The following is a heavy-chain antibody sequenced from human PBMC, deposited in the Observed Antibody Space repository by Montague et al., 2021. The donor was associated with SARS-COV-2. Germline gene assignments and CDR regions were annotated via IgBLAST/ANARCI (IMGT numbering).Heavy chain of an antibody. CDR1: GFIFSNFA. Sequence: SLRLSCAASGFIFSNFAFHWVRQAPGKGLEWLAIITYDGIDKFYADSVKGRFTISRDNSKNILYLRMNSLTPEDTAVYYCARDRVPPDYGGAFDLWGRGTLVTVSS. CDR2: ITYDGIDK. CDR3: ARDRVPPDYGGAFDL. V-gene: IGHV3-30*04. J-gene: IGHJ3*01. D-gene: IGHD4/OR15-4a*01.